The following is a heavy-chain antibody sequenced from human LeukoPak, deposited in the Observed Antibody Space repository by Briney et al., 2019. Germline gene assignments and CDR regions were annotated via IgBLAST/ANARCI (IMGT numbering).Heavy chain of an antibody. V-gene: IGHV1-2*02. CDR2: INPNSGGT. D-gene: IGHD2-8*01. CDR3: ARDAGVRNYYHYYMDV. CDR1: GYTFTGYY. J-gene: IGHJ6*03. Sequence: ASVKVSCKASGYTFTGYYMHWVRQAPGQGLEWMGWINPNSGGTNYAQKFRGRVTMTRDTSISTAYMELSRLRSDDTAVYYCARDAGVRNYYHYYMDVWGKGTTVTVSS.